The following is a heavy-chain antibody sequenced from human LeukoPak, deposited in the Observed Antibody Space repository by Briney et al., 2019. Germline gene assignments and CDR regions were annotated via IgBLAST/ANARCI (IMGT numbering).Heavy chain of an antibody. J-gene: IGHJ4*02. D-gene: IGHD3-3*01. CDR3: ARGPHDFWSGYDRLNYFDY. CDR2: IYYSGST. CDR1: GGSIXSGGYY. V-gene: IGHV4-31*03. Sequence: SETLSLTCTVSGGSIXSGGYYWSWIRQHPGKGLEWIGYIYYSGSTYYNPSLKSRVTISVDTSKNQFSLKLSSVTAADTAVYYCARGPHDFWSGYDRLNYFDYWGQGTLVTVSS.